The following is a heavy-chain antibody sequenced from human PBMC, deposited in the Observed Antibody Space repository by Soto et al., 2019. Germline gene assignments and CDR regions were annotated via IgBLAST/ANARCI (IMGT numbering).Heavy chain of an antibody. CDR1: GFTFSDYY. CDR3: ATKGGGYYFQYDP. D-gene: IGHD3-22*01. Sequence: QVQLVESGGGFVKPGGSLRLSCAASGFTFSDYYMSWIRQAPGKGLEWVSYISSGGTTIYYADSVRGRFTISRDDAKNSLFLQMNSLRPDDTAVYFCATKGGGYYFQYDPWGQGTLVTVSS. V-gene: IGHV3-11*01. CDR2: ISSGGTTI. J-gene: IGHJ5*02.